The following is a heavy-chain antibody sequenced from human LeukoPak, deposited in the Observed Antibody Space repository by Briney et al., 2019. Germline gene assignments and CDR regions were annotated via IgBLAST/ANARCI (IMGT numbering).Heavy chain of an antibody. CDR3: VRDRSYGAFDY. Sequence: GRSLRLSCAGSGFTVSSNYMSWVRQAPGKGLEWVSGVTPNGGTPGYADSVRGRFTISRDNAKNSLYLQMNSLRAEDTAFYHCVRDRSYGAFDYWGQGTLVTVSS. CDR1: GFTVSSNY. CDR2: VTPNGGTP. J-gene: IGHJ4*02. V-gene: IGHV3-20*01. D-gene: IGHD5-18*01.